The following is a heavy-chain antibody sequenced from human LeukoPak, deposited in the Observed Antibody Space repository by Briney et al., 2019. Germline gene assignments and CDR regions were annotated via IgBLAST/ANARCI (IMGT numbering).Heavy chain of an antibody. D-gene: IGHD3-10*01. Sequence: GGSLRLSCAASGFTFSSYWMSWVRQAPGKGLEWVANIKQDGSEKYYVDSVKGRFTISRDNAKNSLYLQMNSLRAEDTAVYYCARSCRKTYYYGSGSGYFDYWGQGTLVTVSS. V-gene: IGHV3-7*01. CDR1: GFTFSSYW. CDR2: IKQDGSEK. J-gene: IGHJ4*02. CDR3: ARSCRKTYYYGSGSGYFDY.